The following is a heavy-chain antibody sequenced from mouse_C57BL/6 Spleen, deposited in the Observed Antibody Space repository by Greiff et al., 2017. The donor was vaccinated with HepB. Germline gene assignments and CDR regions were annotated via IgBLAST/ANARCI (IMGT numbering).Heavy chain of an antibody. V-gene: IGHV2-9-1*01. CDR1: GFSLTSYA. J-gene: IGHJ3*01. CDR3: ASAYYSNYWFAY. Sequence: VQLKESGPGLVAPSQSLSITCTVSGFSLTSYAISWVRQPPGKGLEWLGVIWTGGGTNYNSALTSRLSISKDNAKSQVFLKMSSLQTDDTARYYCASAYYSNYWFAYWGQGTLVTVSA. CDR2: IWTGGGT. D-gene: IGHD2-5*01.